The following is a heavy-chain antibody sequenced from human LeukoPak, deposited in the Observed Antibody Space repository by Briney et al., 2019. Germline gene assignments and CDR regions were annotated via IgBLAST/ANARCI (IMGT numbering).Heavy chain of an antibody. CDR3: AREYYDSSGPYFDY. V-gene: IGHV3-66*02. J-gene: IGHJ4*02. CDR1: GFTVSSNC. D-gene: IGHD3-22*01. CDR2: IYSGGST. Sequence: PGGSLRLSCAASGFTVSSNCMSWVRQAPGKGLEWVSVIYSGGSTYYADSVKGRFTISRDNSKNTLYLQMNSLRAEDTAVYYCAREYYDSSGPYFDYWGQGTLVTVSS.